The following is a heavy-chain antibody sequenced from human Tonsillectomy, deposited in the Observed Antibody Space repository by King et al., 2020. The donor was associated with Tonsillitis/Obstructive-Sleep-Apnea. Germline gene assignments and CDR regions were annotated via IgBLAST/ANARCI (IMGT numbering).Heavy chain of an antibody. CDR3: ARWQLLKGVGVHYFDY. V-gene: IGHV1-2*06. CDR2: INPNSGGT. Sequence: QLVQSGAEVKKPGASVKVSCKASGYTFTGYYMHWVRQAPGQGLEWMGRINPNSGGTIYAQKFQGRVTMTRDTSINTAYMELTSLRSDDTAVYYCARWQLLKGVGVHYFDYWGQGTLVTVSS. D-gene: IGHD2-15*01. CDR1: GYTFTGYY. J-gene: IGHJ4*02.